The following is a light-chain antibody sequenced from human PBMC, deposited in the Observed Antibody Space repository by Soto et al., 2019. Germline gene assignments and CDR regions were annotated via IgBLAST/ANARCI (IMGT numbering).Light chain of an antibody. V-gene: IGKV3-15*01. CDR1: QSVSGN. CDR3: QQYNNWPPGP. CDR2: AAS. J-gene: IGKJ2*01. Sequence: EIVMTQSPATLSVSLGERVTLSCRASQSVSGNLAWYQQKPDQAPRLLIYAASTRATGIPARFSGSGSGTEFTLTISSLQSEDFAVYYCQQYNNWPPGPFGQGTKLEIK.